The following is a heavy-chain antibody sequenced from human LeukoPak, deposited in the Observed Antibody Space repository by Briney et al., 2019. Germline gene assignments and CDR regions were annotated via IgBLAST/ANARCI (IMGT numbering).Heavy chain of an antibody. Sequence: GGSLRLSCAASGFTFSSYEMNWVRQAPGKGLEWVSYISSSGSTIYYADSVKGRFTISRDNAKNSLYLQMNSLRAEDTAVYYCARYRYYDSSTIDYWGQGTLVTVSS. CDR3: ARYRYYDSSTIDY. CDR2: ISSSGSTI. V-gene: IGHV3-48*03. D-gene: IGHD3-22*01. CDR1: GFTFSSYE. J-gene: IGHJ4*02.